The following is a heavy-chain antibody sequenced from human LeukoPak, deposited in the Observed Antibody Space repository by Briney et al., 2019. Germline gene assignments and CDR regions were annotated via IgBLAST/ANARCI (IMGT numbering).Heavy chain of an antibody. D-gene: IGHD4-17*01. CDR1: GGSISSYY. CDR2: IYYSGST. V-gene: IGHV4-59*01. Sequence: SETLSLTCTVSGGSISSYYWSWIRQPPGKGLEWIGYIYYSGSTNYNPSLKSRVTISVDTSKNQFSLKLSSVTAADTAVYYCAREWDGYGELHPWGQGTLVTVSS. CDR3: AREWDGYGELHP. J-gene: IGHJ5*02.